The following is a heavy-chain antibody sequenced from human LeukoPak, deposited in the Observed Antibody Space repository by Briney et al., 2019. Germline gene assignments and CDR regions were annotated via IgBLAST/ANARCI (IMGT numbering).Heavy chain of an antibody. CDR3: TRRFDYYTSGSNWFDP. CDR1: GGSISSYY. J-gene: IGHJ5*02. D-gene: IGHD3-10*01. Sequence: SETLSLTCTVSGGSISSYYRSWIRQPAGKGLEWIGRIYTSGSTNYNPSLKSRVTMSVDTSKNQFSLKLSSVTAAGTAVYYCTRRFDYYTSGSNWFDPWGQGTLVTVSS. CDR2: IYTSGST. V-gene: IGHV4-4*07.